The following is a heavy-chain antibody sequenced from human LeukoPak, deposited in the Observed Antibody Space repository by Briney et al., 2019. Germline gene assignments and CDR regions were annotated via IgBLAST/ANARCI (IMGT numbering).Heavy chain of an antibody. CDR3: ASELGTGRSY. D-gene: IGHD3-10*01. J-gene: IGHJ4*02. CDR2: ISSSSSYI. V-gene: IGHV3-21*01. Sequence: PGGSLRLSCAASGFTFSSYSMNWVRQAPGKGLEWVSSISSSSSYIYYADSVKSRFTISRDNAKNSLYLQMNSLRAEDTAVYYCASELGTGRSYWGQGTLVTVSS. CDR1: GFTFSSYS.